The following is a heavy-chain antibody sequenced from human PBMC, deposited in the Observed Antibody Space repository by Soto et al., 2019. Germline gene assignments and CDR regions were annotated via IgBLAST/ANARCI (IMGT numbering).Heavy chain of an antibody. J-gene: IGHJ4*02. CDR1: GFTFRKYA. V-gene: IGHV3-23*01. Sequence: EVQLLESGGGLAQPGGSLRLSCAASGFTFRKYAMTWVRQAPGKGLECVSGVSGSGDSTHYADSVKGRFTISRDNSRNTLYLQRNSLRAEDTALYYCTKMGAAGGDYPDYWGQGTLVTVSS. CDR2: VSGSGDST. CDR3: TKMGAAGGDYPDY. D-gene: IGHD3-16*01.